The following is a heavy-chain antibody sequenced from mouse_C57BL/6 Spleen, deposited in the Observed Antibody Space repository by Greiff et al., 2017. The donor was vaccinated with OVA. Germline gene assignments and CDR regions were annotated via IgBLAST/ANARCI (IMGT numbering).Heavy chain of an antibody. Sequence: QVQLKESGAELVRPGASVTLSCKASGYTFTDYEMHWVKQTPVPGLEWIGAIVPETGGTAYNQKFKGKAILTADTSSSTAYMELSSLTSEDSAVYYCTCFYGSGPYWGQGTTRTVSS. V-gene: IGHV1-15*01. CDR3: TCFYGSGPY. CDR2: IVPETGGT. D-gene: IGHD1-1*01. J-gene: IGHJ2*01. CDR1: GYTFTDYE.